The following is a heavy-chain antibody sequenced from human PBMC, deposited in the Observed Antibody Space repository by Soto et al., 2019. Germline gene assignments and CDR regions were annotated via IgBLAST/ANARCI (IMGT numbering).Heavy chain of an antibody. Sequence: PGGSLRLSCAASGFTFSNAWMNWVRQAPGEGLEWVSGITGTGASIYYAASVKGRFTISRDNDKNTLYLQMTSLRAEDTAVYYCAKDGLDMATIPYYHGMDVWGQGATVTVSS. J-gene: IGHJ6*02. CDR3: AKDGLDMATIPYYHGMDV. CDR1: GFTFSNAW. V-gene: IGHV3-23*01. CDR2: ITGTGASI. D-gene: IGHD5-12*01.